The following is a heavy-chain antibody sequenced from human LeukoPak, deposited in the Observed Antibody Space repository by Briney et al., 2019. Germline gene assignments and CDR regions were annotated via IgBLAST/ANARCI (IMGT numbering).Heavy chain of an antibody. D-gene: IGHD3-10*01. CDR3: AKPRITMVRGVIAPLWY. CDR1: GFTFSSYA. J-gene: IGHJ4*02. V-gene: IGHV3-23*01. CDR2: ISGSGGST. Sequence: GGSLRLSCAASGFTFSSYAMHWVRQAPGKGLEWVSAISGSGGSTYYADSVKGRFTISRDNSKNTLYLQMNSLRAEDTAVYYCAKPRITMVRGVIAPLWYWGQGTLVTVSS.